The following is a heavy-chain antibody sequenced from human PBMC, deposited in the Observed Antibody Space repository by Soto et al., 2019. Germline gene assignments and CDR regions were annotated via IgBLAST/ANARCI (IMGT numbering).Heavy chain of an antibody. CDR1: GFTFDDYA. V-gene: IGHV3-9*01. Sequence: EVQLVESGGGLVQPGRSLRLSCAASGFTFDDYAMHWVRQAPGKGLEWVSGISWNSGSIDYADFVKGRFTISRDSAKNSLYLQTNSLRVEDTALYYCVRGYSYAIRHYFDDWGQGTLVTVSS. J-gene: IGHJ4*02. D-gene: IGHD5-18*01. CDR2: ISWNSGSI. CDR3: VRGYSYAIRHYFDD.